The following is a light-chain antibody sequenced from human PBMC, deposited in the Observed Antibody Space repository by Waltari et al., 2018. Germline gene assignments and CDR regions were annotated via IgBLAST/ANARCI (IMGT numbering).Light chain of an antibody. CDR3: QQYYTTPRT. J-gene: IGKJ1*01. CDR1: LSIFYTSNDKNY. V-gene: IGKV4-1*01. CDR2: WAS. Sequence: DIVMTQSPDSLAVSLGERATINCKSSLSIFYTSNDKNYLAWYQQRPGQPPKLLIYWASTRASGVPDRFSGSGSGTDFTLTISNLQAEDVSVYFCQQYYTTPRTFGQGTKVEIK.